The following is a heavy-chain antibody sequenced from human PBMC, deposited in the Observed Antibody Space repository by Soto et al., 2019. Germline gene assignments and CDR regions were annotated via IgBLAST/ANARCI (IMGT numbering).Heavy chain of an antibody. CDR2: INSDGSTR. J-gene: IGHJ4*02. CDR1: GFTSNNYW. V-gene: IGHV3-74*01. Sequence: EVQLVESGGGLVQPGGSLRLSCGASGFTSNNYWMHWVRQAPGKGLVWVSRINSDGSTRSYADSVKGRFTISRDNAKNTVYLQMNSLRVEDTAVYYCARDLVDWGQGTLVTVSS. CDR3: ARDLVD. D-gene: IGHD2-15*01.